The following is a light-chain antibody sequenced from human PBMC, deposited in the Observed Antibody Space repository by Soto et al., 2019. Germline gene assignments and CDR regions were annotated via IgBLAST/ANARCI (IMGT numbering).Light chain of an antibody. Sequence: EIVLTQSPGTLSLSPGERATLSCRASQSVSSSYLAWYQQKPGQAPRLLIYGASFRATGIPDRFSGSGSGTDFTLTISRLEPEDFAVYYCQQNCSSPGTFGQGTKVEIK. CDR2: GAS. V-gene: IGKV3-20*01. CDR1: QSVSSSY. CDR3: QQNCSSPGT. J-gene: IGKJ1*01.